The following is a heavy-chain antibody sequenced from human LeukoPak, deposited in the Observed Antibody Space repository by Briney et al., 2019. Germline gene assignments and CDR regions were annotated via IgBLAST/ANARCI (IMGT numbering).Heavy chain of an antibody. J-gene: IGHJ3*02. D-gene: IGHD5-18*01. CDR2: LSSSSAYI. Sequence: GGSLRLSCAASGFTVSSNYMSWVRQAPGEGLEWVSSLSSSSAYIFYADSVKGRFTISRDNAKNSLYLQMNSLRAEDTAVYYCARGRQSYGYIDAFDIWGQGTLVTVSS. V-gene: IGHV3-21*01. CDR3: ARGRQSYGYIDAFDI. CDR1: GFTVSSNY.